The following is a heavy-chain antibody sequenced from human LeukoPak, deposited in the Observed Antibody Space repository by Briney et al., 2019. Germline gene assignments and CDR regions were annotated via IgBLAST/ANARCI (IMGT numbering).Heavy chain of an antibody. V-gene: IGHV4-38-2*02. CDR2: IYHNGNT. D-gene: IGHD6-19*01. CDR1: TYSISSGYY. J-gene: IGHJ4*02. Sequence: SETLSLACTVSTYSISSGYYWGWIRQPPGKGLEWIGNIYHNGNTYYNPSLKSRVTISVDTSKNQFSLKLNSVTAADTAVYYCTRDLGQWLVDYWGQGTLVTVSS. CDR3: TRDLGQWLVDY.